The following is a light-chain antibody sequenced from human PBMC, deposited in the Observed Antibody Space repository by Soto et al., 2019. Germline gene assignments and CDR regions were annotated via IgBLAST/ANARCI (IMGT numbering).Light chain of an antibody. J-gene: IGKJ1*01. CDR2: WGS. CDR3: MQGLQSPPT. Sequence: DIVMTQSPLSLPVTPGEPASISCRSSQSLLHSNGYNYLDWYLQKPGQSPQLLIYWGSNRASGVPDRFSGRGSGTDFTLKINRVEAEDVGVYFGMQGLQSPPTFGQGTKVEIK. CDR1: QSLLHSNGYNY. V-gene: IGKV2-28*01.